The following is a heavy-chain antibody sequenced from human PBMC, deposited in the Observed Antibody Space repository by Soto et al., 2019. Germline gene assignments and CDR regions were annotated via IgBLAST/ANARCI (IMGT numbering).Heavy chain of an antibody. J-gene: IGHJ4*02. D-gene: IGHD6-19*01. CDR1: GDSISSSNW. CDR2: IYHSGST. V-gene: IGHV4-4*02. CDR3: ARRSSVAGFDY. Sequence: QVQLQESGPGLVKPSGTLSLTCAVSGDSISSSNWWSWVRRPPGKGLEWIGEIYHSGSTNYNQSLKRXXTXSXXKSKNQYPLKQTSVTAADTALYYCARRSSVAGFDYWGQGTLVTVSS.